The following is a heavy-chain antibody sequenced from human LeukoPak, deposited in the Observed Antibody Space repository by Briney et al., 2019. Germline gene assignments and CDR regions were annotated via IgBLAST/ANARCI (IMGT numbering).Heavy chain of an antibody. CDR3: ATGGLGISPFEY. D-gene: IGHD3/OR15-3a*01. J-gene: IGHJ4*02. Sequence: GGSLRLSCAASGFTFSSNGMHWVRQAPGRGLEWVAFIRYDGSNKYYADPVKGRFTISRDNSKNTLYLQMNSLRAEDTAIYYCATGGLGISPFEYWGQGTLVTVSS. V-gene: IGHV3-30*02. CDR2: IRYDGSNK. CDR1: GFTFSSNG.